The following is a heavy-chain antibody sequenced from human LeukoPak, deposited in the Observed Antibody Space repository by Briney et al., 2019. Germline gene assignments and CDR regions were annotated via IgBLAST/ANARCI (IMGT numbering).Heavy chain of an antibody. V-gene: IGHV1-2*02. J-gene: IGHJ6*02. CDR1: GYTFTGYY. D-gene: IGHD2-15*01. Sequence: ASVKVSCKASGYTFTGYYMHWVRQAPGQGLEWMGWINLNSGGTNYAQKFQGRVTMTRNTSISTAYMELSSLRSEDTAVYYCARTLVGYCSGGSCYYYGMDVWGQGTTVTVSS. CDR3: ARTLVGYCSGGSCYYYGMDV. CDR2: INLNSGGT.